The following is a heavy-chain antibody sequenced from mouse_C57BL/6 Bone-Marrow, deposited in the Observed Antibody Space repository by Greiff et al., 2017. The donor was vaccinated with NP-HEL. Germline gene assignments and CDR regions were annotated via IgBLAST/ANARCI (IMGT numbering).Heavy chain of an antibody. CDR2: IDPENGDT. CDR1: GFNIKDDY. CDR3: TTGVPYYAMDY. J-gene: IGHJ4*01. D-gene: IGHD6-1*01. V-gene: IGHV14-4*01. Sequence: EVQLKQSGAELVRPGASVKLSCTASGFNIKDDYMHWVKQRPEQGLEWIGWIDPENGDTEYASKFQGKATITADTSSNTAYLQLSSLTSEDTAVYYCTTGVPYYAMDYWGQGTSVTVSS.